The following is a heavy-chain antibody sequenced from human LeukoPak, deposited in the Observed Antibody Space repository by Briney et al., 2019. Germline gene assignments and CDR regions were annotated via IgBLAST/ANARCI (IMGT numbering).Heavy chain of an antibody. CDR3: AKGGLSPDY. Sequence: GGSLRLSCAASGFTFSSYATNWVRQAPGKGLEWVSGINGVGDSTFYADSVKGRFTISRDNSNNMLYLQMNSLRAEDTAVYYCAKGGLSPDYWGQGTLVTASS. J-gene: IGHJ4*02. D-gene: IGHD2-15*01. CDR2: INGVGDST. V-gene: IGHV3-23*01. CDR1: GFTFSSYA.